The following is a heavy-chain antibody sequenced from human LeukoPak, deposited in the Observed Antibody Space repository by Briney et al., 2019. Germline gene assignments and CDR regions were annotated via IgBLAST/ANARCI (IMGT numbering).Heavy chain of an antibody. J-gene: IGHJ4*02. V-gene: IGHV1-2*02. CDR2: INPNGGGT. CDR1: GYTFTAYY. CDR3: ARGFRGSTFSY. Sequence: RASLKVSCKSSGYTFTAYYIHWVRQVPGQGLEWMGWINPNGGGTNYAQKFQGRVSLARDTSISTAYMELSGLTSDDTALYYCARGFRGSTFSYWGQGTLVTVSS. D-gene: IGHD2-15*01.